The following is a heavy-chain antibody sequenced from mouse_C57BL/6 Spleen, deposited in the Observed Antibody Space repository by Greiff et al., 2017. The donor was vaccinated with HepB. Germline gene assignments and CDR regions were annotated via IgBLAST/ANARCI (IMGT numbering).Heavy chain of an antibody. V-gene: IGHV2-5*01. CDR2: IWRGGST. CDR3: AKDRYDGYSYYAMDY. J-gene: IGHJ4*01. Sequence: VQLQQSGPGLVQPSQSLSITCTVSGFSLTSYGVHWVRQSPGKGLEWLGVIWRGGSTDYNAAFMSRLSITKDNSKSQVFFKMNSLQADDTAIYYCAKDRYDGYSYYAMDYWGQGTSVTVSS. D-gene: IGHD2-3*01. CDR1: GFSLTSYG.